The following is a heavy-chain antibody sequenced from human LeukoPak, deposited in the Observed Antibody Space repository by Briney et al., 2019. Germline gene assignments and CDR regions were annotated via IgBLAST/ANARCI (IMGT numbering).Heavy chain of an antibody. D-gene: IGHD3-16*02. Sequence: PETLSLTCTVSGGSISSYYWSWIRQPPGKGLEWIGYIYYSGSTNYNPSLKSRVTISVDTSKNQFSLKLSSVTAADTAVYYCARGEVWGSYRFDYWGQGTLVTVSS. CDR3: ARGEVWGSYRFDY. V-gene: IGHV4-59*01. CDR1: GGSISSYY. J-gene: IGHJ4*02. CDR2: IYYSGST.